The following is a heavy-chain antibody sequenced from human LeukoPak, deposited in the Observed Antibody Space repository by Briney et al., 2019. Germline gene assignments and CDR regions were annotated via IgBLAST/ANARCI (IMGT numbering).Heavy chain of an antibody. D-gene: IGHD3-22*01. CDR1: GGSFSGYY. V-gene: IGHV4-38-2*01. CDR3: AITPYDSSGVFDY. Sequence: SEPLSLTCAVYGGSFSGYYWGWIRQPPGKGLEWIGSIYHSGSTYYNPSLKSRVTISVDTSKNQFSLKLSSVTAADTAVYYCAITPYDSSGVFDYWGQGTLVTVSS. CDR2: IYHSGST. J-gene: IGHJ4*02.